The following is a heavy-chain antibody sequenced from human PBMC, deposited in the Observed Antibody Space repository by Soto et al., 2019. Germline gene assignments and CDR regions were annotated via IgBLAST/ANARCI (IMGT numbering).Heavy chain of an antibody. D-gene: IGHD3-22*01. CDR3: ARQIYDSDTGPNFQYYFDS. CDR2: IDPSDSQT. V-gene: IGHV5-10-1*01. J-gene: IGHJ4*02. CDR1: GYSFAGYW. Sequence: GESLKISCKGSGYSFAGYWITWVRQKPGKGLEWMGRIDPSDSQTYYSPSFRGHVTISVTKSITTVFLQWSSLRASDTAMYYCARQIYDSDTGPNFQYYFDSWGQGTPVTXSS.